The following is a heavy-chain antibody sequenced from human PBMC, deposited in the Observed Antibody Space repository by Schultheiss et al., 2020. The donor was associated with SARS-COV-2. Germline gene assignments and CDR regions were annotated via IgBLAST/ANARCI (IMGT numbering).Heavy chain of an antibody. CDR1: GFTFDDYA. D-gene: IGHD3-22*01. V-gene: IGHV3-9*01. CDR3: ASTYDSSGYYARSYWYFDL. Sequence: SLKISCAASGFTFDDYAMHWVRQAPGKGLEWVSGISWNSGSIGYADSVKGRFTISRDNAKNSLYLQMNSLRAEDTALYYCASTYDSSGYYARSYWYFDLWGRGTLVTVSS. J-gene: IGHJ2*01. CDR2: ISWNSGSI.